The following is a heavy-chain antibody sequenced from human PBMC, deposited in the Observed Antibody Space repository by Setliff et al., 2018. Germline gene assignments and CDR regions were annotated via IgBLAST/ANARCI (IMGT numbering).Heavy chain of an antibody. CDR1: GYTFVGYY. Sequence: GASVKVSCKASGYTFVGYYLHWVRQAPGQGLEWMGWINPKTGGTNYAQKFQGRVTMTRDASINTAFMHLSSLKSDDMAVYYCAREPYDYIWGSNRSPYFDHWGQGALVTVSS. D-gene: IGHD3-16*02. V-gene: IGHV1-2*02. CDR3: AREPYDYIWGSNRSPYFDH. CDR2: INPKTGGT. J-gene: IGHJ4*02.